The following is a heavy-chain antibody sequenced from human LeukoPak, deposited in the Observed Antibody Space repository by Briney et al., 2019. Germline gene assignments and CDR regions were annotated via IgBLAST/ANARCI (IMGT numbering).Heavy chain of an antibody. CDR1: GYTFTSYG. V-gene: IGHV1-18*01. CDR3: ARDGDYYGSGSSHDY. J-gene: IGHJ4*02. CDR2: ISAYNGNT. Sequence: ASVKVSCKASGYTFTSYGISWVRQAPGQGLEWMGWISAYNGNTNYAQKLQGRVTMTTDTSTSTAYMEMRSLRSDDTAVYYCARDGDYYGSGSSHDYWGQGTLVTVSS. D-gene: IGHD3-10*01.